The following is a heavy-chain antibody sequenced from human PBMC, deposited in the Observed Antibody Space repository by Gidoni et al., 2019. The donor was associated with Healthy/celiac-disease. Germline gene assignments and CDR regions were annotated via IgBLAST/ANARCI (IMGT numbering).Heavy chain of an antibody. CDR3: ARQGLAEWLVLEYFQH. J-gene: IGHJ1*01. V-gene: IGHV4-39*01. D-gene: IGHD6-19*01. Sequence: QLQLQESGPGLVKPSETLSLTCTVSGGSISSSSYYWGWIRQPPWKGLEWIGSIYYSGSTYYNPSLKSRVTISVDTSKNQFSLKLSSVTAADTAVYYCARQGLAEWLVLEYFQHWGQGTLVTVSS. CDR2: IYYSGST. CDR1: GGSISSSSYY.